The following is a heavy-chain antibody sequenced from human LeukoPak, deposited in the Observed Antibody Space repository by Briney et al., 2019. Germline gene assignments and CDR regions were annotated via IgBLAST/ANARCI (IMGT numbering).Heavy chain of an antibody. J-gene: IGHJ4*02. Sequence: ASVKVSCKASANTFTSYYMHWVRQAPGQGLEWMGIITPSGDSTSYAQKFQGRVTMTRDMSTSTVYMELSSLRSEDTAVYYCARAEGYSFGFTFDYWGQGTLVTVSS. CDR3: ARAEGYSFGFTFDY. CDR1: ANTFTSYY. D-gene: IGHD5-18*01. CDR2: ITPSGDST. V-gene: IGHV1-46*01.